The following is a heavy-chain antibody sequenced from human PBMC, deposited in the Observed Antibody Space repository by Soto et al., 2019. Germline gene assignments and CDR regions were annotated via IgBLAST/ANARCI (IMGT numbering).Heavy chain of an antibody. V-gene: IGHV3-21*01. CDR1: GFTFSSYS. CDR3: ARIKLVEWFFINVDVYDMDV. J-gene: IGHJ6*02. Sequence: GGSLRLSCAASGFTFSSYSMNWVRQAPGKGLEWVSSISSSSSYIYYADSVEGRFTVSRDNARNSVSLQMDSLRDEDAAVYYCARIKLVEWFFINVDVYDMDVWGQGTPVTVSS. CDR2: ISSSSSYI. D-gene: IGHD3-3*01.